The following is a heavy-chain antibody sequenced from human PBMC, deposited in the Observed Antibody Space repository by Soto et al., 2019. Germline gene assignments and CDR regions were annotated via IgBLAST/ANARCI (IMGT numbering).Heavy chain of an antibody. CDR1: GFTFRSFT. CDR3: TRDASRDSSARGWFDP. V-gene: IGHV3-21*01. Sequence: GGSLRLSCAASGFTFRSFTMDWVRQAPGRGLEWVSTISSNSAYIYYTDALRGRFTISRDNAKNSLHLQMNSQRAEDTAVYYCTRDASRDSSARGWFDPWGPGTLVTVSS. CDR2: ISSNSAYI. J-gene: IGHJ5*02. D-gene: IGHD6-13*01.